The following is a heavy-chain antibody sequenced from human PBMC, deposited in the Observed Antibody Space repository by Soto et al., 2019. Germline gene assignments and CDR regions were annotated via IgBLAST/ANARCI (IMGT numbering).Heavy chain of an antibody. CDR3: ARDDTVATIGHDY. D-gene: IGHD5-12*01. Sequence: GGSLRLSCAAPGFTFSSYGMHWVRQAPGKGLEWVAVIWYDGSNRYYADSVKGRFTISRDNSKNTLYLQMNSLRAEDTAVYYCARDDTVATIGHDYWGQGTLVTVSS. CDR1: GFTFSSYG. CDR2: IWYDGSNR. J-gene: IGHJ4*02. V-gene: IGHV3-33*01.